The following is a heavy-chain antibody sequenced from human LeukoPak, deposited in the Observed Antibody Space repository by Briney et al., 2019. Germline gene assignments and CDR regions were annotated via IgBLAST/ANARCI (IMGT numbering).Heavy chain of an antibody. CDR3: ARGSYYDSSGYALPKNWFDP. Sequence: SVKVSCKASGGTFSSYAISWVRQAPGQGLEWMGRIIPIFGIANYAQKFQGRVTITADKSTSTAYMELSSLRSEDTAVYYCARGSYYDSSGYALPKNWFDPWGQGTLVTVSS. CDR1: GGTFSSYA. D-gene: IGHD3-22*01. CDR2: IIPIFGIA. J-gene: IGHJ5*02. V-gene: IGHV1-69*04.